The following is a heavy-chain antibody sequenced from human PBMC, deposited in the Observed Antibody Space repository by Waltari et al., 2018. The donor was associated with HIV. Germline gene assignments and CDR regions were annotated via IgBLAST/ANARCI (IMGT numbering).Heavy chain of an antibody. V-gene: IGHV3-74*01. CDR1: GFTFRSYW. J-gene: IGHJ6*02. D-gene: IGHD3-10*01. CDR2: IHSEGGST. Sequence: EVQLVESGGGLVQPGGSLRLSCAASGFTFRSYWMHWVRQAPGKGLVWVSRIHSEGGSTSYADFVKGRFTISRDNAKNTLYLEMNSLRAEDTAVYYCARREATVVRGVYYYGMDVWGQGTTVTVSS. CDR3: ARREATVVRGVYYYGMDV.